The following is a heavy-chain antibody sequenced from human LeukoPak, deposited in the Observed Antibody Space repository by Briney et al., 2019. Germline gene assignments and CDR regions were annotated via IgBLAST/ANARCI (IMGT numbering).Heavy chain of an antibody. J-gene: IGHJ4*02. CDR3: ATEGGYSYGFDY. V-gene: IGHV1-69*06. CDR2: IIPIFGTA. Sequence: ASVKVSCKASGGTFSSYAISWVRQAPGQGLEWMGGIIPIFGTANYAQKFQGRVTITADKSTSTAYMELSSLRSEDTAVYYCATEGGYSYGFDYWGQGTLVTVSS. D-gene: IGHD5-18*01. CDR1: GGTFSSYA.